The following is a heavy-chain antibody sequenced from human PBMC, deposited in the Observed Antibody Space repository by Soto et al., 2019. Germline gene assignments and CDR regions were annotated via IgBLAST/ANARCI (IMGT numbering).Heavy chain of an antibody. CDR2: IYYSGST. D-gene: IGHD3-3*01. J-gene: IGHJ5*02. CDR3: ARHWTHSPYYDFWSGEGWFDP. Sequence: SETLSLTCTVSGGSISSSSYYWGWIRQPPGKGLEWIGSIYYSGSTYYNPSLKSRVTISVDTSKNQFSLKLSSVTAADTAVYYCARHWTHSPYYDFWSGEGWFDPWGQGTLVTVSS. V-gene: IGHV4-39*01. CDR1: GGSISSSSYY.